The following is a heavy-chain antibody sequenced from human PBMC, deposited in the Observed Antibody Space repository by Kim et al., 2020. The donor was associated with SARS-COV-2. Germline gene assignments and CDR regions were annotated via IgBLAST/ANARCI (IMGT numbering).Heavy chain of an antibody. J-gene: IGHJ1*01. CDR1: GYTFTSYA. CDR2: INTNTGNS. Sequence: ASVKVSCKASGYTFTSYAMNWVRQAPGQGLEWMGWINTNTGNSTYAQGFTGRLFFSLDTSVSTAYLQISSLKAEYTAVYYCSRDSSDFWSGFRRGPFQHWGQGTLVTVSS. CDR3: SRDSSDFWSGFRRGPFQH. D-gene: IGHD3-3*01. V-gene: IGHV7-4-1*02.